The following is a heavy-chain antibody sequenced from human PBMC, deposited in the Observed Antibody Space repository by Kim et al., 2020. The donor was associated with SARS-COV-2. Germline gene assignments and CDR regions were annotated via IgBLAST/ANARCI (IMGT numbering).Heavy chain of an antibody. CDR3: ARGYGNY. CDR2: TGGT. Sequence: TGGTCYPGSVKGRFSISRENAKNSLYLQMNSLRAGDTAVYYCARGYGNYWGQGSLVTVSS. J-gene: IGHJ4*02. V-gene: IGHV3-13*01. D-gene: IGHD1-1*01.